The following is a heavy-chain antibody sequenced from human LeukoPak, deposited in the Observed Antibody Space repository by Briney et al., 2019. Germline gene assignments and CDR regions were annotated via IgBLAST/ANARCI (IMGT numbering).Heavy chain of an antibody. D-gene: IGHD6-13*01. J-gene: IGHJ4*02. CDR1: GFTFNNYW. CDR3: AKDLATAAAGYFDY. V-gene: IGHV3-74*01. Sequence: PGGSLRLSCAASGFTFNNYWMHWVRQVSGKGLVWVSRISADGGNTNYADSVKGRFTISRDNAKNTLYLQMNSLRDEDTAVYYCAKDLATAAAGYFDYWGQGTLVTVSS. CDR2: ISADGGNT.